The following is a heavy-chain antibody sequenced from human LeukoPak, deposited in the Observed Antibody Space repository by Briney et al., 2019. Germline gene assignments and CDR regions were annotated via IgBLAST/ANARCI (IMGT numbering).Heavy chain of an antibody. D-gene: IGHD2-15*01. V-gene: IGHV3-7*01. CDR3: ARRYCSGGSCYPIVDN. CDR2: IRQDESEK. J-gene: IGHJ4*02. Sequence: GGSLRLSCAASGFTLSTYWMTWVRQAPGEGLEWVANIRQDESEKSYVDSVKGRFIISRHNAKNSLYLQMNSLRVEDTAVYYCARRYCSGGSCYPIVDNWGQGTLVTVSS. CDR1: GFTLSTYW.